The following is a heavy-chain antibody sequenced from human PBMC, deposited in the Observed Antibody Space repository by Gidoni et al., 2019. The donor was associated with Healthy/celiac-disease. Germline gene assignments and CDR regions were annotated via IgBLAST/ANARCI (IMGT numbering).Heavy chain of an antibody. Sequence: EVQLVESGGGLVQPGGSLRLSCAASGFPVSSNYMSWVRQAPGKGLEWVSVIYSGGSTYYADSVKGRLTISRDNSKNTLYLQMNSLRAEDTAVYYCARERVAYCGGDCPPLDIWGQGTMVTVSS. CDR3: ARERVAYCGGDCPPLDI. J-gene: IGHJ3*02. CDR2: IYSGGST. CDR1: GFPVSSNY. V-gene: IGHV3-66*01. D-gene: IGHD2-21*02.